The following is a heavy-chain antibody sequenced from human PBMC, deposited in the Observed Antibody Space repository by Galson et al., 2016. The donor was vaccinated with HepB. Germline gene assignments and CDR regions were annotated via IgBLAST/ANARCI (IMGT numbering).Heavy chain of an antibody. CDR1: GFTFSSYA. Sequence: SLRLSCAASGFTFSSYAMHWVRQAPGKGLERVAVIWYDGSHEYYADSVKGRFTISRDNSKNTVYLQMNSLSAEDTAVYYCAKNSYSSAWYPDYWGQGTLVTVSS. D-gene: IGHD6-19*01. V-gene: IGHV3-33*06. CDR3: AKNSYSSAWYPDY. CDR2: IWYDGSHE. J-gene: IGHJ4*02.